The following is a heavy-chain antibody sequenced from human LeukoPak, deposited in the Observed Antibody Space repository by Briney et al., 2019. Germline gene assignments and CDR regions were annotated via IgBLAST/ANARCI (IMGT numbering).Heavy chain of an antibody. D-gene: IGHD3-10*01. Sequence: GGSLRLSCAASGFTFNSYGMHWVRQAPGEGLEWVAVISNDGYNKYYTDSVKGRFTISRDNSNNTLYLQINSLRAEDTAVYYCAKEWIRGVINYWGQGTLVIVSS. CDR2: ISNDGYNK. J-gene: IGHJ4*02. V-gene: IGHV3-30*18. CDR1: GFTFNSYG. CDR3: AKEWIRGVINY.